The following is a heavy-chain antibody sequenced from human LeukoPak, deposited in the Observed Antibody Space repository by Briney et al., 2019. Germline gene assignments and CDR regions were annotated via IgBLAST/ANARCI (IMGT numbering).Heavy chain of an antibody. V-gene: IGHV1-69*01. CDR1: GGTFSSYA. J-gene: IGHJ5*02. CDR2: IIPIFGTA. CDR3: ARGAKYQLPPSAGFDP. D-gene: IGHD2-2*01. Sequence: SVKVSCKASGGTFSSYAISWVRQAPGQGLEWMGGIIPIFGTANYAQKFQGRVTITADESTSTAYMELSSLRSEDTAVYYCARGAKYQLPPSAGFDPWGQGTLVTVSS.